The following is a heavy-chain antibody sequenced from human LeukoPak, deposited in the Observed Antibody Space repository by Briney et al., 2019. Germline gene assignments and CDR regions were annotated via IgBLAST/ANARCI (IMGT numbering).Heavy chain of an antibody. CDR2: INSKSGGT. CDR1: GYTFADYF. V-gene: IGHV1-2*02. Sequence: ASVKVSCKASGYTFADYFMHWVRQASGQGLEWMGWINSKSGGTTYAQKFQGRVTMTRDTSISTAYLEVNNLQSDDTAVYYCARPSGVPAAFHIWGQGTMVTVSS. J-gene: IGHJ3*02. CDR3: ARPSGVPAAFHI. D-gene: IGHD6-25*01.